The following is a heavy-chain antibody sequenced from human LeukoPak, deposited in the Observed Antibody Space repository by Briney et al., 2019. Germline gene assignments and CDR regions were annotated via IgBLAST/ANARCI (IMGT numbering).Heavy chain of an antibody. CDR3: ARGSPPYGSSGWYGDY. CDR2: ISYDESNK. D-gene: IGHD6-19*01. V-gene: IGHV3-30-3*01. J-gene: IGHJ4*02. Sequence: GRSLRLSCAASGFTFNTYAMHWVRQAPGKGLEWVAVISYDESNKYYADSVKGRFTISRDNSKNTLCLQMNSLRAEDTAVYYCARGSPPYGSSGWYGDYWGQGTLVTVSS. CDR1: GFTFNTYA.